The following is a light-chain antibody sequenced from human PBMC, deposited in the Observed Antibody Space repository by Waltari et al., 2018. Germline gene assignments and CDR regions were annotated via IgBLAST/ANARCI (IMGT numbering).Light chain of an antibody. V-gene: IGLV2-14*01. CDR1: SSDVGVYNY. Sequence: QSALTQPASVSGSPGQSITISCTGTSSDVGVYNYVSWYQQNPGKAPKLMIYDVTQRPSGVSVRFAGSNAGTTASLTISGLQAEDEADYYCCSYTTSSAWVFGGGTKLTVL. CDR3: CSYTTSSAWV. J-gene: IGLJ3*02. CDR2: DVT.